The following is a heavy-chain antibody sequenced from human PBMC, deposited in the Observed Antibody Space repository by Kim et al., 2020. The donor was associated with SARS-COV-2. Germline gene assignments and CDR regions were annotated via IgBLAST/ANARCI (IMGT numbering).Heavy chain of an antibody. J-gene: IGHJ6*02. D-gene: IGHD4-17*01. CDR3: ARAYYGGNDYYYYGMDV. Sequence: SETLSLTCTVSGGSISSYYWSWIRQPPGKGLEWIGYIYYSGSTNYNPSLKSRVTISVDTSKNQFSLKLSSVTAADTAVYYCARAYYGGNDYYYYGMDVWGQVTTVTVSS. CDR1: GGSISSYY. CDR2: IYYSGST. V-gene: IGHV4-59*01.